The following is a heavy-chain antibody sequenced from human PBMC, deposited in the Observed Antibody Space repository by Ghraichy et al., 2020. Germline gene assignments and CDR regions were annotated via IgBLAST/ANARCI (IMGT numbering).Heavy chain of an antibody. CDR2: ISGSGGST. CDR1: GFTFSSYA. CDR3: AKAGGDYSYYYYYYMDV. V-gene: IGHV3-23*01. J-gene: IGHJ6*03. D-gene: IGHD2-21*02. Sequence: GSLRLSCAASGFTFSSYAMSWVRQAPGKGLEWVSVISGSGGSTYYADSVKGRFTISRDNSKNTLYLQMNSLRAEDTAVYYCAKAGGDYSYYYYYYMDVWGKGTTVTVSS.